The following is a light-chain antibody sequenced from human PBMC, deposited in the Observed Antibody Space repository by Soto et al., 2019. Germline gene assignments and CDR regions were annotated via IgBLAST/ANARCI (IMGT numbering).Light chain of an antibody. CDR1: ESVNSAY. J-gene: IGKJ1*01. CDR2: GAS. V-gene: IGKV3-20*01. CDR3: QQYGYSSWT. Sequence: EVVLTQSPVTLSQYPGERATLSCRASESVNSAYLAWYQHRPAQAPRLLIYGASSRATGVPDRFSGSGSGTEFTLTITRLEPADFALYYCQQYGYSSWTFGLGTKVYIK.